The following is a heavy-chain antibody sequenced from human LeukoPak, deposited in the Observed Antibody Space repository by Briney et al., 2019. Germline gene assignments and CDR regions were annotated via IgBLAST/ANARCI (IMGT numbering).Heavy chain of an antibody. D-gene: IGHD6-19*01. CDR1: GGSISSSSYY. V-gene: IGHV4-39*01. Sequence: SETLSLTCTVSGGSISSSSYYWGWIRQPPGKGLEWIGSIYYSGSTYYNPSLKSRVTISVDTSKNQFSLKLSSVTAADTAVYYCASVKSAGYSSGWYSNWFDPWGQGTLVTVS. CDR2: IYYSGST. J-gene: IGHJ5*02. CDR3: ASVKSAGYSSGWYSNWFDP.